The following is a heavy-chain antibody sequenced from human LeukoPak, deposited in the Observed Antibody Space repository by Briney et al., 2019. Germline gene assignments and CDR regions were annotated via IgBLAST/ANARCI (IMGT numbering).Heavy chain of an antibody. V-gene: IGHV3-9*03. CDR2: ISWNSGSI. CDR3: AKGQDTGAFDI. J-gene: IGHJ3*02. CDR1: GFSFDDYA. Sequence: ARSLTLSCAASGFSFDDYAMHWVRQAPGKGLEWVSGISWNSGSIGYADSVKGRFTISRDNAKNSLYLQMNSLRAEDMALYYCAKGQDTGAFDIWGQGTMVTVSS. D-gene: IGHD5-18*01.